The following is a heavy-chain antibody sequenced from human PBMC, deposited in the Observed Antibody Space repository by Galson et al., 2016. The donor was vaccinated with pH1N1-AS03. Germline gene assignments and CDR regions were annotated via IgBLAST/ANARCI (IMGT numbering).Heavy chain of an antibody. CDR1: GFSLTSYG. D-gene: IGHD2-15*01. CDR3: VKEDGPGGQRAY. Sequence: SLRLSCAASGFSLTSYGMHWVRQAPGKGLDWVAFIQHDESYTNYAVSVKGRFIISRDSSKNMLYLQMNGVRPVDTAVYYCVKEDGPGGQRAYWGQGTLVTVSS. V-gene: IGHV3-30*02. J-gene: IGHJ4*02. CDR2: IQHDESYT.